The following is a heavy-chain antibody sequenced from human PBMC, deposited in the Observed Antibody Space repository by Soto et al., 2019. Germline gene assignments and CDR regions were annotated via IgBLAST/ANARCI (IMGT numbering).Heavy chain of an antibody. J-gene: IGHJ6*02. CDR2: IYYSGST. D-gene: IGHD3-10*01. Sequence: LCGGSISSGGYYWSWIRQHPGKGLEWIGYIYYSGSTYYNPSLKSRVTISVDTSKNQFSLKLSSVTAADTAVYYCANHGEYYYYGMDVWAKGPRSPSP. CDR1: GGSISSGGYY. CDR3: ANHGEYYYYGMDV. V-gene: IGHV4-31*02.